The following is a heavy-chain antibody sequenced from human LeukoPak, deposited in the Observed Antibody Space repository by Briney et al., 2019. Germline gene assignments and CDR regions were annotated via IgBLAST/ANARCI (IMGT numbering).Heavy chain of an antibody. V-gene: IGHV3-30*02. Sequence: PGGSLRLSCGASGFTFSSFGMHWVRQAPGKGLEWVAFIRFDGSNKYYADSVKGRFTISRDNSKNTLYLQMNSLRAEDTAVYYCARRAGAYSHPYDYWGQGTLVTVSS. CDR2: IRFDGSNK. J-gene: IGHJ4*02. CDR1: GFTFSSFG. D-gene: IGHD4/OR15-4a*01. CDR3: ARRAGAYSHPYDY.